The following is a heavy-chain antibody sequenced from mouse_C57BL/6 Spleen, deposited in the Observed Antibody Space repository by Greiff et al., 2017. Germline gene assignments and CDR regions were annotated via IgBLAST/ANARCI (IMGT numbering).Heavy chain of an antibody. D-gene: IGHD2-3*01. CDR3: ARDGYPYYFDD. J-gene: IGHJ2*01. CDR2: ISSGSSTI. V-gene: IGHV5-17*01. CDR1: GFTFSDYG. Sequence: EVKLMESGGGLVKPGGSLKLSCAASGFTFSDYGMHWVRQAPEKGLEWVAYISSGSSTIYYADTVKGRFTISRDNAKNTLFLQRTSLRSEDTAMYYCARDGYPYYFDDWGQGTTLTVSS.